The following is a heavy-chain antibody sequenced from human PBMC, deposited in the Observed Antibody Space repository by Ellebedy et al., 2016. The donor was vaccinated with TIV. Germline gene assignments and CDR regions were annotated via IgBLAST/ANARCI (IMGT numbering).Heavy chain of an antibody. Sequence: MPSETLSLTCTVSGCSISSGGFYWSWSRQRPGKGLEWIGCISDSGNTYHSPSLKSRVTMSRDTSKNQFSLNLSAVTAADTAVYYCARTAGGKDLDFWGQGARVTVSS. V-gene: IGHV4-31*03. J-gene: IGHJ4*02. D-gene: IGHD6-13*01. CDR2: ISDSGNT. CDR1: GCSISSGGFY. CDR3: ARTAGGKDLDF.